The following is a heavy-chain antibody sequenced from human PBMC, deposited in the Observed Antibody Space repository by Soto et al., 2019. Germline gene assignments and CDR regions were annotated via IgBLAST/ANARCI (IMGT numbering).Heavy chain of an antibody. CDR2: IYYSGST. D-gene: IGHD3-9*01. CDR1: GGSISSYY. V-gene: IGHV4-59*01. J-gene: IGHJ4*02. Sequence: SWTLSLPCTVSGGSISSYYWSLILGPPGKGLEWIGYIYYSGSTNYNPSLKSRVTISVDTSKNQFSLKLSSVTAADTAVYYCARNDILTGYYKGPFEYWGQGTLVTVSS. CDR3: ARNDILTGYYKGPFEY.